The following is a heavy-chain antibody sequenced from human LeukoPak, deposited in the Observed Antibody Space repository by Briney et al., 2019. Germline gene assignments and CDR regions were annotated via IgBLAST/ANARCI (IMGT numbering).Heavy chain of an antibody. Sequence: SQTLSLTCAISGDSVSSNSAAWNWIRQSPSRGLEWLGRTYYRFKWYNDYAVSVKSRITINPDTSKNQFSLQLNSVTPEDTAVYYCARGDADYYGSGSYGWFDPWGQGTLVTVSS. V-gene: IGHV6-1*01. D-gene: IGHD3-10*01. J-gene: IGHJ5*02. CDR1: GDSVSSNSAA. CDR2: TYYRFKWYN. CDR3: ARGDADYYGSGSYGWFDP.